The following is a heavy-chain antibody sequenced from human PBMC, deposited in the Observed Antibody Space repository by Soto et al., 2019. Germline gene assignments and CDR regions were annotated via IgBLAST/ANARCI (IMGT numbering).Heavy chain of an antibody. CDR2: VDPNDSKT. CDR1: GYIFPSYW. CDR3: ARLPYNSVLDF. Sequence: EVQLVQSGAEVKKPGESLRISCKGSGYIFPSYWISWVRQMPGKGLEWMGRVDPNDSKTNYSPSFQGHVIISADKSITTAYLQWSSLKASDTATYYCARLPYNSVLDFWGQGTLVTVS. V-gene: IGHV5-10-1*03. D-gene: IGHD1-1*01. J-gene: IGHJ4*02.